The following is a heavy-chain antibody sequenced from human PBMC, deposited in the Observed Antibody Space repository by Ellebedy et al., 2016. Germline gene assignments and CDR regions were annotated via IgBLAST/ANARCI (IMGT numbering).Heavy chain of an antibody. V-gene: IGHV3-64D*06. Sequence: GESLKISCSASGFTFSSYAMHWVRQAPGKGLEYVSAISSNGGSTYYADSVKGRFTISRDNSKNTLYLQMSSLRAEDTAVYYCVKVAMIVVVSGDEGAYWGQGTLVTVSS. CDR3: VKVAMIVVVSGDEGAY. CDR1: GFTFSSYA. CDR2: ISSNGGST. D-gene: IGHD3-22*01. J-gene: IGHJ4*02.